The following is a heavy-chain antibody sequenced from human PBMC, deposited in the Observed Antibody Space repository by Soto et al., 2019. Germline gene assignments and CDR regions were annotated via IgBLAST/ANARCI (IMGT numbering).Heavy chain of an antibody. CDR2: IYHSGST. CDR1: GGSISSSNW. D-gene: IGHD6-6*01. Sequence: SETLSLTCAVSGGSISSSNWWSWVRQPPGKGLEWIGEIYHSGSTNYNPSLKSRVTISVDKSKNQFSLKLSSVTAADTAVYYCARGRALSYSSSAYYYYGMDVWGQGTTVTVSS. J-gene: IGHJ6*02. CDR3: ARGRALSYSSSAYYYYGMDV. V-gene: IGHV4-4*02.